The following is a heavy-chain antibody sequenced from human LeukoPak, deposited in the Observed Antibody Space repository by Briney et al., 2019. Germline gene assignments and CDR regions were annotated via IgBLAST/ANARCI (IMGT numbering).Heavy chain of an antibody. Sequence: PSETLSLTCTVSGGSISSYYWSWIRQPPGKGLEWIGYIYYSGSTNYNPSLKSRVTISVDTSKNQFSLKLSSVTAADTAVYYCVAFKQWLVVLDYWGQGTLVTVSS. CDR1: GGSISSYY. D-gene: IGHD6-19*01. CDR3: VAFKQWLVVLDY. V-gene: IGHV4-59*08. J-gene: IGHJ4*02. CDR2: IYYSGST.